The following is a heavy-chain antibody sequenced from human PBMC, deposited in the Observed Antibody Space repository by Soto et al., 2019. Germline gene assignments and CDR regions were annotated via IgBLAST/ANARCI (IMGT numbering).Heavy chain of an antibody. J-gene: IGHJ4*02. D-gene: IGHD6-6*01. V-gene: IGHV3-30*18. CDR2: ISYDGSNQ. CDR1: RFTFSSYA. CDR3: AKGGAGSSSDY. Sequence: QVQLVESGGGVVQPGSSLRLSCAASRFTFSSYAMHWVRQAPGEGLEWVAMISYDGSNQYYADTVKGRFTITRDNSKNSLYWQINSLRPEDTAVYYGAKGGAGSSSDYWGQGSLVTVSS.